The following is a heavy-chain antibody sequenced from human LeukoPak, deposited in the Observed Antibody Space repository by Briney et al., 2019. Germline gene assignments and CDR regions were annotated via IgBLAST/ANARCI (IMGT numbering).Heavy chain of an antibody. D-gene: IGHD6-13*01. J-gene: IGHJ5*02. CDR2: INPNSGGT. Sequence: ASVKVSCKASGYTFTGYYMHWVRQAPGQGLEWMGWINPNSGGTNYAQKFQGRVTMTRDTSIGTAYMELSRLRSDDTAVYYCARGVKGTGYSSSWYSPWGQGTLVTVSS. CDR3: ARGVKGTGYSSSWYSP. V-gene: IGHV1-2*02. CDR1: GYTFTGYY.